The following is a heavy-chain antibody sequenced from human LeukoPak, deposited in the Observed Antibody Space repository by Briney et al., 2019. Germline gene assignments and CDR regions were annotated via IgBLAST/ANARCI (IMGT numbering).Heavy chain of an antibody. CDR3: AKRVSGTTFY. CDR1: GFTFSSYV. D-gene: IGHD1-1*01. Sequence: GGSLRLSCAASGFTFSSYVMSWVRQAPGKGLEWVSAISGSGATTYYADSVKGRFTISRDNSKNTLYLHMNSLRAEDTAVYYCAKRVSGTTFYWVQGTLVTVSS. V-gene: IGHV3-23*01. J-gene: IGHJ4*02. CDR2: ISGSGATT.